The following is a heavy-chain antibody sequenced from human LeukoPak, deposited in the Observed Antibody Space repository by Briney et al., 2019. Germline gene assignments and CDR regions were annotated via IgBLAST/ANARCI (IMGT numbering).Heavy chain of an antibody. D-gene: IGHD3-22*01. CDR1: GFTFSSYA. CDR2: ISGSGGST. Sequence: PGGSLRLSCAASGFTFSSYAMSWVHQAPGKGLEWVSAISGSGGSTYYADSVKGRFTISRDNSKNTLYLQMNSLRAEDTAVYYCAKLTYYYDSSGPFDYWGQGTPVTVSS. CDR3: AKLTYYYDSSGPFDY. V-gene: IGHV3-23*01. J-gene: IGHJ4*02.